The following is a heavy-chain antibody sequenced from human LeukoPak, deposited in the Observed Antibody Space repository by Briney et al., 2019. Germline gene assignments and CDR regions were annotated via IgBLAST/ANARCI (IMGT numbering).Heavy chain of an antibody. D-gene: IGHD3-22*01. CDR1: GFTFSSYS. CDR3: ARAITTYFDY. Sequence: PGGSLRLSCAASGFTFSSYSMNWVRQAPGKGLEWVAVVWNDAINKYYVDSVRGRFTISRDNSKNTVYLQMNSLRAEDSAVYYCARAITTYFDYWGQGTLVTVSS. J-gene: IGHJ4*02. V-gene: IGHV3-33*08. CDR2: VWNDAINK.